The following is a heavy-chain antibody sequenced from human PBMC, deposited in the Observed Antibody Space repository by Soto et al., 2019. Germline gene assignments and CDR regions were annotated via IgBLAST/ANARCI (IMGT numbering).Heavy chain of an antibody. J-gene: IGHJ6*03. CDR1: GYTFTSYD. CDR3: ARGPTYQYYDILTGYLDYYYYNDV. V-gene: IGHV1-8*01. CDR2: MNPNSGNT. Sequence: GASVKVSCKASGYTFTSYDINWVRQATGQGLEWMGWMNPNSGNTGYAQKFQGRVTMTRNTSISTAYMELSSLRSEDTAVYYCARGPTYQYYDILTGYLDYYYYNDVWGKGTSDTVSS. D-gene: IGHD3-9*01.